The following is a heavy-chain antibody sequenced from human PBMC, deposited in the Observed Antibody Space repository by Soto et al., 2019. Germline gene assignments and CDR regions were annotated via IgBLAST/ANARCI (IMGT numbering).Heavy chain of an antibody. D-gene: IGHD3-10*01. CDR2: IKQDGSEK. CDR1: GFTFSSYW. Sequence: GGSLRLSCAASGFTFSSYWMSWVRQAPGKGLEWVANIKQDGSEKYYVDSVKGRFTISRDNAKNSLYLQMNSLRAEDTAVYYCARDGVDYYYYYGMDVWGQGTTVTVSS. J-gene: IGHJ6*02. CDR3: ARDGVDYYYYYGMDV. V-gene: IGHV3-7*05.